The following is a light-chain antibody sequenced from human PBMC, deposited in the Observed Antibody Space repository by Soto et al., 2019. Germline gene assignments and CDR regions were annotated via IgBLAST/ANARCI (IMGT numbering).Light chain of an antibody. V-gene: IGKV3-20*01. Sequence: EIVLTQSPGTLSLSPGERATLSCRASQSVSNNYLAWYQQKPGQAPRLLIYGASNRATGITDRFSGSGSGTDFTLTISRMEPEDFGGYYCQQYGSSGTFGQGTKVEIK. J-gene: IGKJ1*01. CDR1: QSVSNNY. CDR2: GAS. CDR3: QQYGSSGT.